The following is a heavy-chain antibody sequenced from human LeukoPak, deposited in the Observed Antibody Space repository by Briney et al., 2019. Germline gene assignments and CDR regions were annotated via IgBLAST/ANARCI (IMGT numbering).Heavy chain of an antibody. V-gene: IGHV4-61*02. Sequence: SQTLSLTCTVSGGSISSGSYYWSWIRQPAGKGLEWIGRIYTSGSTNYNPSLKSRVTISVDTSKNQFSLKLSSVTAADTAVYYCARSTSKDFWSGYYALHWFDPWGQGTLVTVSS. D-gene: IGHD3-3*01. CDR1: GGSISSGSYY. J-gene: IGHJ5*02. CDR3: ARSTSKDFWSGYYALHWFDP. CDR2: IYTSGST.